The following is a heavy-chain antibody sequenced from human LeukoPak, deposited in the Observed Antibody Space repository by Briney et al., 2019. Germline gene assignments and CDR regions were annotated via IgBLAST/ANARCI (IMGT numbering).Heavy chain of an antibody. CDR2: MNPSSGNT. CDR3: ARGGGWVDAFDI. CDR1: GYTFTSYD. J-gene: IGHJ3*02. V-gene: IGHV1-8*01. D-gene: IGHD4-23*01. Sequence: ASVTLSFTASGYTFTSYDINWVRQAPGQGHEWMGWMNPSSGNTGYSQKFQGRVTITRTTSICTAYMELSSLRSEYAAVYYCARGGGWVDAFDIWGQGTMVTVSS.